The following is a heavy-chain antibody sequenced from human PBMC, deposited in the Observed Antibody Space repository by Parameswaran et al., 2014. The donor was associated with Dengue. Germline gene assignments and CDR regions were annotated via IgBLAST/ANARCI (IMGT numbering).Heavy chain of an antibody. D-gene: IGHD6-13*01. J-gene: IGHJ5*02. Sequence: RWIRQPPGKGLEWIGYIYYSGSTNYNPSLKSRVTISVDTSKNQFSLKLSSVTAADTAVYYCARGEIAAAPGFWFDPWGQGTLVTVSS. CDR2: IYYSGST. CDR3: ARGEIAAAPGFWFDP. V-gene: IGHV4-59*01.